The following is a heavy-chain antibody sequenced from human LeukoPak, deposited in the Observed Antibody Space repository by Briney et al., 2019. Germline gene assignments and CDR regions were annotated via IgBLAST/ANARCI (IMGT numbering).Heavy chain of an antibody. CDR3: ARNGVGEYQLRLYYMDV. V-gene: IGHV1-69*05. CDR2: IIPIFGTA. J-gene: IGHJ6*03. Sequence: ASVKVSCKASGYTFSSYAISWVRQAPGQGLEWMGGIIPIFGTANYAQKFQGRVTITTDESTSTAYMELSSLRSEDTAVYYCARNGVGEYQLRLYYMDVWGKGTTVTVSS. CDR1: GYTFSSYA. D-gene: IGHD2-2*01.